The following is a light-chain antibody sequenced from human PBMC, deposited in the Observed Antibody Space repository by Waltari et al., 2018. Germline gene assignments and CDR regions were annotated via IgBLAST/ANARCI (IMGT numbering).Light chain of an antibody. V-gene: IGLV2-23*02. CDR2: EVT. CDR1: SGDIGSFDL. J-gene: IGLJ1*01. CDR3: CSYAGSSTYSYV. Sequence: QSALTQPASVSGSPGQSITISCTGSSGDIGSFDLVSWYQQHPGRAPKLIIYEVTTRPSGVSNRFSASKSGNTASLTISGLQAEDEADYHCCSYAGSSTYSYVFGPGTKVSVL.